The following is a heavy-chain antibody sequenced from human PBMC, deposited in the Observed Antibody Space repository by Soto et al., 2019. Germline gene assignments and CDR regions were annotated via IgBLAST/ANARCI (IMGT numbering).Heavy chain of an antibody. CDR1: GGTFSSYA. J-gene: IGHJ4*02. D-gene: IGHD6-6*01. CDR3: AREPQGYSSSSLSYFDY. Sequence: SVKVSCKASGGTFSSYAISWVRQAPGQGLEWMGGIIPIFGTANYAQKFQGRVTIIADESTSTAYMELSSLRSEDTAVYYCAREPQGYSSSSLSYFDYSGQGTLVTVSS. CDR2: IIPIFGTA. V-gene: IGHV1-69*13.